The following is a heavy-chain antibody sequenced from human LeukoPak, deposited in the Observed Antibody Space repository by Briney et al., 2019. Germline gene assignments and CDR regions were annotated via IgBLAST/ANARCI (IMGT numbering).Heavy chain of an antibody. V-gene: IGHV4-59*01. D-gene: IGHD3-22*01. CDR3: ARSPYYYDSSGLLY. Sequence: SETLSLTCTVSGGSISSYYWSWIRQPPGKGLEWIGYIYYSGSTNYNPSLKSRVTISVDTSKNQFSLKLSSVTAADTAVYYCARSPYYYDSSGLLYWGQGTLVTVSS. J-gene: IGHJ4*02. CDR1: GGSISSYY. CDR2: IYYSGST.